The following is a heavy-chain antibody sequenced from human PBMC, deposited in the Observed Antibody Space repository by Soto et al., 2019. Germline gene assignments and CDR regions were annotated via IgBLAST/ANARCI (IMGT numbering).Heavy chain of an antibody. V-gene: IGHV1-69*08. CDR1: GGTFSSYT. J-gene: IGHJ1*01. CDR3: AREGVTTVTTGAEYFQH. D-gene: IGHD4-17*01. CDR2: IIPILGIA. Sequence: QVQLVQSGAEVKKPGSSVKVSCKASGGTFSSYTISWVRQAPGQGLEWMGRIIPILGIANYAQKFQGRVTITAYKSTRTAYMALSSLRSEDTAVYYCAREGVTTVTTGAEYFQHWGQGTLVTVSS.